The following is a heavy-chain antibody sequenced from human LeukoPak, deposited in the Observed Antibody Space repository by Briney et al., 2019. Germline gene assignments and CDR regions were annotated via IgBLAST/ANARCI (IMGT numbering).Heavy chain of an antibody. Sequence: PSETLTLTCTVSGGSISSYYWSWIRQPPGKGLEWIGYIYYSGSTNYNASVKSRVTISVDTSKNQFSLKLSSVTAADTAVYYCARGAGYSYGVWAQGTLVTVSS. CDR1: GGSISSYY. J-gene: IGHJ4*02. D-gene: IGHD5-18*01. CDR3: ARGAGYSYGV. V-gene: IGHV4-59*01. CDR2: IYYSGST.